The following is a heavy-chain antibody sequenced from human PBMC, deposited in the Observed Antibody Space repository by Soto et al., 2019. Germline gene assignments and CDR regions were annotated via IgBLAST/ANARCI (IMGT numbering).Heavy chain of an antibody. D-gene: IGHD3-10*01. Sequence: GGSLRLSCAASGFTFSSYGMHWVRQAPGKGLEWVAVISYDGSNKYYADSVKGRFTISRDNSKNTLYLQMNSLRAEDTAVYYCAKGLGELLPVYYCYGMDVWGQGTTVTVS. J-gene: IGHJ6*02. CDR1: GFTFSSYG. CDR2: ISYDGSNK. CDR3: AKGLGELLPVYYCYGMDV. V-gene: IGHV3-30*18.